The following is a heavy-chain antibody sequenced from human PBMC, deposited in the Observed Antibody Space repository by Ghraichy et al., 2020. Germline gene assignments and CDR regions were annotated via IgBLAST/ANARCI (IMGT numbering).Heavy chain of an antibody. CDR3: APRYCSSPSGYWLGDSQFGY. D-gene: IGHD2-2*01. CDR1: GFTFSNYA. J-gene: IGHJ4*02. CDR2: ISGSAGNT. V-gene: IGHV3-23*01. Sequence: GGSLRLSCAASGFTFSNYAMSWVRQAPGEGLEWVSGISGSAGNTYYADSVKGRFTISRDNSKNTLYLQMNSLRAEDTAVYYCAPRYCSSPSGYWLGDSQFGYWGQGTLVTVSS.